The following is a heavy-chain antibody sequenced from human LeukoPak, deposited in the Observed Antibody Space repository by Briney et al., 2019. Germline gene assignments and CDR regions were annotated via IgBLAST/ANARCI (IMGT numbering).Heavy chain of an antibody. CDR2: ISYDGSNK. Sequence: GGSLRLSCAASGFTFSSYAMHWVRQAPGNGLEWVAVISYDGSNKYYADSVKGRFTISRDNSKNTLYLQMNSLRAEDTAVYYCARENPGTTYSLDYWGQGTLVTVSS. CDR3: ARENPGTTYSLDY. D-gene: IGHD1-7*01. J-gene: IGHJ4*02. V-gene: IGHV3-30-3*01. CDR1: GFTFSSYA.